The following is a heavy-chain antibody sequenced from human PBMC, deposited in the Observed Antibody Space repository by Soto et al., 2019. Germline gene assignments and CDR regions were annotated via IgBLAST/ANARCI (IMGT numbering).Heavy chain of an antibody. CDR1: GFTFSDYY. D-gene: IGHD2-2*01. CDR2: ISSSGSTI. V-gene: IGHV3-11*01. CDR3: ARDGVVVVPAALYYYYYYMDV. Sequence: GGSLRLSCAASGFTFSDYYMSWIRQAPGKGLEWVSYISSSGSTIYYADSVKGRFTISGDNAKNSLYLQMNSLRAEDTAVYYCARDGVVVVPAALYYYYYYMDVWGKGTTVTVSS. J-gene: IGHJ6*03.